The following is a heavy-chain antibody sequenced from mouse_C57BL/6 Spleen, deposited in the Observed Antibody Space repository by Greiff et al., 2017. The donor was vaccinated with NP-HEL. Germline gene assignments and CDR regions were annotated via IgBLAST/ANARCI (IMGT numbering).Heavy chain of an antibody. CDR1: GYSITSGYY. Sequence: VQLQQSGPGLVKPSQSLSLTCSVTGYSITSGYYWNWIRQFPGNKLEWMGYISYDGSNNYNPSLKNRISITRDTSKNQFFLKLNSVTTEDTATYYCARDPYYYGSSPFAYWGQGTLVTVSA. V-gene: IGHV3-6*01. CDR2: ISYDGSN. D-gene: IGHD1-1*01. J-gene: IGHJ3*01. CDR3: ARDPYYYGSSPFAY.